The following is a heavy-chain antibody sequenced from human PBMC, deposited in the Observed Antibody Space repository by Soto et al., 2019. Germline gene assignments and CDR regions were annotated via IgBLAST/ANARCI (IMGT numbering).Heavy chain of an antibody. CDR3: ARDNGFGESDV. CDR1: GYTFNGYY. V-gene: IGHV1-18*04. J-gene: IGHJ6*02. CDR2: INPNSGNT. D-gene: IGHD3-10*01. Sequence: ASVKVSCKASGYTFNGYYMHWVRQAPGQGLEWMGWINPNSGNTNYAQKLQGRVTITTDTSTSTAYMELRSLRSDDTAVYYCARDNGFGESDVWGQGTTVTVSS.